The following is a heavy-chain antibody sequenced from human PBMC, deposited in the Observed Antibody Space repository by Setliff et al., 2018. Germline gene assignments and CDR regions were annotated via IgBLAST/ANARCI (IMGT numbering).Heavy chain of an antibody. Sequence: SETLSLTCAVYGGSFSGYYWSWIRQPPGRGLEWIGEINHNGGTNYNPSLKSRVTISIHTSKNQFSLNLSSVTAADTAVYYCARRSSFWSGYFDYWGQGTLATVSS. D-gene: IGHD3-3*01. CDR3: ARRSSFWSGYFDY. J-gene: IGHJ4*02. CDR2: INHNGGT. V-gene: IGHV4-34*01. CDR1: GGSFSGYY.